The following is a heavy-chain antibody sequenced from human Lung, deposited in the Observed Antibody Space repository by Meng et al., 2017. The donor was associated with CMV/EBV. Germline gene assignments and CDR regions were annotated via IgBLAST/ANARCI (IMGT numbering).Heavy chain of an antibody. Sequence: QVQLQESGPGLVKPSGTLSLTCAVSGGSISTNNWWSWVRQTPGKGLEWIGEIHHTGSSTYSPSLERRVTISVDTSNNQFSLRLSSVTAADTAVYYCARTLRAAVADCLDSWGQGTLVTVSS. CDR1: GGSISTNNW. J-gene: IGHJ4*02. D-gene: IGHD6-19*01. CDR2: IHHTGSS. CDR3: ARTLRAAVADCLDS. V-gene: IGHV4-4*02.